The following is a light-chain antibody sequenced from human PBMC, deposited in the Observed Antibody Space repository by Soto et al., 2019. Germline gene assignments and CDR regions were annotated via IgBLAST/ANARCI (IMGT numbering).Light chain of an antibody. CDR3: SSYTSSSTQV. V-gene: IGLV2-14*01. Sequence: SALTQPASVSGSPGQSFTISCTGTSSDVGGYNYVSWYQQHPGKAPKLMIYDVSNRPSGVSNRFSRSKSGNTASLTISGLQAEDEADYYCSSYTSSSTQVFGTGTKLTVL. CDR2: DVS. CDR1: SSDVGGYNY. J-gene: IGLJ1*01.